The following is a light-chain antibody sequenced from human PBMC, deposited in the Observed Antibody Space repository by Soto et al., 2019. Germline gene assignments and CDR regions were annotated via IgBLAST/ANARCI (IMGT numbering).Light chain of an antibody. CDR3: SSTYARSNVFV. CDR1: RSDVGGYNY. V-gene: IGLV2-8*01. CDR2: EVT. Sequence: QSALTQPPSASGSLGQSVTISCTGTRSDVGGYNYVSWYQQHPGKAPKLLLYEVTKRPSGVPDRFSGSKSGNTASLTVSDLQAEDEAEYNCSSTYARSNVFVFGTGTKLTVL. J-gene: IGLJ1*01.